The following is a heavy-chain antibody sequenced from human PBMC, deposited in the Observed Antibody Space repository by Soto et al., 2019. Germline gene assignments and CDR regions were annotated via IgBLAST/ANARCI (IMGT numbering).Heavy chain of an antibody. CDR3: ARYSGYDLGGGNYYYYGMDV. V-gene: IGHV2-26*01. CDR1: GFSLSNARMG. Sequence: QVTLKESGPVLVNPTETLTLTCTVSGFSLSNARMGVSWIRQPPGKALEWLAHIFSNDEKSYSTSLKSRLTISKDTSKSQVVLTMTNMDPVDTATYYCARYSGYDLGGGNYYYYGMDVWGQGTTVTVSS. D-gene: IGHD5-12*01. CDR2: IFSNDEK. J-gene: IGHJ6*02.